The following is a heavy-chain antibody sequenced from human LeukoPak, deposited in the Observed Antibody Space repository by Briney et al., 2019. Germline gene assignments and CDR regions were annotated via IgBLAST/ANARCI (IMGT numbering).Heavy chain of an antibody. V-gene: IGHV3-74*01. CDR3: ARDRDYASFDY. CDR2: INSDGSST. Sequence: GGSLRLSCAASGFTFSSYWMHWVRQAPGKGLVGVSRINSDGSSTSYADSVKGRFTISRDNAKNTLYLQMNSLRAEDTAVYYCARDRDYASFDYWGQGTLVTVSS. CDR1: GFTFSSYW. D-gene: IGHD4-17*01. J-gene: IGHJ4*02.